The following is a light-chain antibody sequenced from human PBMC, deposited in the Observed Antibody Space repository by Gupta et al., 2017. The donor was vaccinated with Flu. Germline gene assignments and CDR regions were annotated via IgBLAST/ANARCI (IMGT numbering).Light chain of an antibody. J-gene: IGLJ3*02. CDR3: QSFDYNNHWV. CDR1: SGSIVSSY. V-gene: IGLV6-57*01. Sequence: NFMLTQPHSVSESPGKTVTISCTRSSGSIVSSYVQWYQQRPGSSPTTVICEDNQRPSGVPDRFSGSIDSSSNSASLTISGLKTEDEADYFSQSFDYNNHWVFGGGTRLTVL. CDR2: EDN.